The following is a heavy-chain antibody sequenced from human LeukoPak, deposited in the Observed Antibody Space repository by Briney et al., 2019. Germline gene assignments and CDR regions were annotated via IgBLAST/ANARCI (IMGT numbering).Heavy chain of an antibody. CDR3: ARGVRNGGWFDP. D-gene: IGHD1-14*01. CDR1: GGSISNYF. V-gene: IGHV4-59*01. J-gene: IGHJ5*02. Sequence: SETLSLTCTFSGGSISNYFWNWIRQTPGKRLEWIGYIYYTGGTNYNPSFTTRVTMSVDTSKNQFSLKLTSVTAADTAVYYCARGVRNGGWFDPWGQGTLVTVSS. CDR2: IYYTGGT.